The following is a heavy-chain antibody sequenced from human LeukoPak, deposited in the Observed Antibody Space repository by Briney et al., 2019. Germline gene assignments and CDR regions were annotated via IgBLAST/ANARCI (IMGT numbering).Heavy chain of an antibody. CDR1: GGSFSGYY. Sequence: SETLSLTCAVYGGSFSGYYWSWIRQPPGKGLEWIGEINHSGSTNYNPSLKSRVTISVDTSKNQFSLKLSSVTAADTAVYYCARGKRYCSSTSCYRLYYYYYMDVWGKGTTVTVSS. CDR3: ARGKRYCSSTSCYRLYYYYYMDV. V-gene: IGHV4-34*01. D-gene: IGHD2-2*01. CDR2: INHSGST. J-gene: IGHJ6*03.